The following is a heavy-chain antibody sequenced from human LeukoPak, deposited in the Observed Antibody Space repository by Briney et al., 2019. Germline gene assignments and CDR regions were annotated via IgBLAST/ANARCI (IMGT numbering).Heavy chain of an antibody. CDR1: GYTFTGYY. J-gene: IGHJ4*02. CDR2: INPNSGGT. Sequence: ASVKVSCKASGYTFTGYYMHWVRQAPGQGLEWVGWINPNSGGTNYAQKFQGWVTMTRDTSISTAYMELSGLRSDDTAVYYCARAPYYSSSWYDYWGQGTLVTVSS. D-gene: IGHD6-13*01. V-gene: IGHV1-2*04. CDR3: ARAPYYSSSWYDY.